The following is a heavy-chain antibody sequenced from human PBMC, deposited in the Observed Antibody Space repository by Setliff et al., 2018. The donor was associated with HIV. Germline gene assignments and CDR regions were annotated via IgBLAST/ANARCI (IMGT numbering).Heavy chain of an antibody. CDR3: TRGGISDY. CDR1: GYTFTSYP. D-gene: IGHD3-3*02. CDR2: INAGNGHT. V-gene: IGHV1-3*01. Sequence: ASVKVSCKASGYTFTSYPLHWVRQAPGQRLEWMGWINAGNGHTKYSQKFQGRVTITRDTSASTAYMELSSLRSEDTAVYYCTRGGISDYWGQGTLVTV. J-gene: IGHJ4*02.